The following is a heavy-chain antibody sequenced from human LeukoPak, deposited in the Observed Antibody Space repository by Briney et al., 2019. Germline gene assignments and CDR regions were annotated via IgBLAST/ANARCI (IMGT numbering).Heavy chain of an antibody. CDR3: ARDLPQQLVHFDY. CDR1: GFTFSSYS. V-gene: IGHV3-48*01. J-gene: IGHJ4*02. D-gene: IGHD6-13*01. Sequence: SGGSLSLSCAASGFTFSSYSMNWVRQAPGKGLEWVSYISSSSSTIYYADSVKGRFTISRDNAKNSLYLQMNSLRAEDTAVYYCARDLPQQLVHFDYWGQGTLVTVPS. CDR2: ISSSSSTI.